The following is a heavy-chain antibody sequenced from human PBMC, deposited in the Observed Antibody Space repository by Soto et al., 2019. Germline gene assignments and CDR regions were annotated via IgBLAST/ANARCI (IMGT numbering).Heavy chain of an antibody. CDR3: AREGYYGPDDAFDI. V-gene: IGHV3-7*03. J-gene: IGHJ3*02. CDR2: IKQDGSEQ. D-gene: IGHD3-10*01. Sequence: EVKLVESGGGLVQPGGSLRLSCAVSGFTFTNYWMSWVRQAPGKGLEWVANIKQDGSEQYYVDSVKGRLTISRDNAKNSLHLHRNSLRAEDTAVYYCAREGYYGPDDAFDIWGQGTMVTVSS. CDR1: GFTFTNYW.